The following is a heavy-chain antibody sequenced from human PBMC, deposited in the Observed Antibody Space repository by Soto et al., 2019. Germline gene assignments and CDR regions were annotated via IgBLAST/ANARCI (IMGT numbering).Heavy chain of an antibody. Sequence: PGDSLKSSGKGSGYSFTSYWISWVRQMPGKGLGWMGRIDPSDSYTNNSPSFQGHVTISADKSISTAYLQWSSLKASDTAMYYCARLEGKYSYGHRGIGYWGQGTLVTVSS. CDR2: IDPSDSYT. V-gene: IGHV5-10-1*01. CDR3: ARLEGKYSYGHRGIGY. CDR1: GYSFTSYW. J-gene: IGHJ4*02. D-gene: IGHD5-18*01.